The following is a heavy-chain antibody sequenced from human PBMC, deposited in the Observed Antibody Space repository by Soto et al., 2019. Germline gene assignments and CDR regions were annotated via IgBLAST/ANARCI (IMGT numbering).Heavy chain of an antibody. J-gene: IGHJ3*01. CDR3: VRDRGYPDSFDV. D-gene: IGHD1-1*01. CDR1: VGSISSSNL. Sequence: LRVSYAVTVGSISSSNLWTWLCQPPGKGLEWIGEIYHSGSTNYNPSLKSRVTISRDNAKNTLYLQMHSLRAEDTALYFCVRDRGYPDSFDVWGRGTMVTVSS. V-gene: IGHV4-4*01. CDR2: IYHSGST.